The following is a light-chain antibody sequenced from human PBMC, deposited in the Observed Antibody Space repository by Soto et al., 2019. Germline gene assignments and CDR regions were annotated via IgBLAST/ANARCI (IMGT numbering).Light chain of an antibody. CDR3: QQYTHWPT. J-gene: IGKJ1*01. CDR1: QSTSTN. V-gene: IGKV3-15*01. Sequence: EIVMTQAPVTLSLSPGERATLSSRASQSTSTNRAWYEQKPGQAPRLLIYGASTRATGVPARFSSGGCETECTLTIRSLQSEDCAVYSCQQYTHWPTFGQGTKVDI. CDR2: GAS.